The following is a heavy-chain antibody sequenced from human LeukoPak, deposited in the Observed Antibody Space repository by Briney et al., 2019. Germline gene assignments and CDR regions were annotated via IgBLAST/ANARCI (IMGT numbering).Heavy chain of an antibody. V-gene: IGHV4-61*01. Sequence: KASETLSLTCTVSGGSVSSGSYYWSWIRQPPGKGLEWIGYIYYSGSTNYNPSLKSRVTISVDTSKNQFSLKLSSVTAADTAVYYCASALYSSGWYSFDYWGQGTLVTVS. J-gene: IGHJ4*02. CDR2: IYYSGST. D-gene: IGHD6-19*01. CDR3: ASALYSSGWYSFDY. CDR1: GGSVSSGSYY.